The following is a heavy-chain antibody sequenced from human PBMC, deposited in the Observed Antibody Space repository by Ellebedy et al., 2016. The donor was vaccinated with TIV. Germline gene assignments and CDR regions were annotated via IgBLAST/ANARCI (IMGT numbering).Heavy chain of an antibody. D-gene: IGHD6-13*01. CDR2: IETNGDEA. V-gene: IGHV3-7*03. J-gene: IGHJ4*01. Sequence: GESLKISCAASGFAFETDWMTSVRQAPGKELEWVANIETNGDEAYYVDSVKGRFTISRDNRKYSLYLQMSGLRGDDTAVYHCARGEGRRSWYWPNWGPGTLVTVSS. CDR3: ARGEGRRSWYWPN. CDR1: GFAFETDW.